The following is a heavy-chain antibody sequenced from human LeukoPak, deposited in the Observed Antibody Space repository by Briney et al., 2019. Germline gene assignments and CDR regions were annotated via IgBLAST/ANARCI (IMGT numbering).Heavy chain of an antibody. CDR2: VYSSGST. J-gene: IGHJ4*02. Sequence: SETLSLTCTVSGGSISSYYWSWIRQPAGKGLECIGRVYSSGSTNYNPSLKSRVTMSVDTSKNQFSLKLTSVTAADTAVYYCARDRDGFQDYWGQGTLVTVSS. CDR1: GGSISSYY. V-gene: IGHV4-4*07. D-gene: IGHD5-24*01. CDR3: ARDRDGFQDY.